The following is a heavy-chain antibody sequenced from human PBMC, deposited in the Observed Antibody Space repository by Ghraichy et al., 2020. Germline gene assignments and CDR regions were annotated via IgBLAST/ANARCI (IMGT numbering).Heavy chain of an antibody. J-gene: IGHJ2*01. CDR3: AREGYDILTGYSDWYFDL. Sequence: GGSLRLSCAASGFTVSSNYMSWVRQAPGKGLEWVSVIYSGGSTYYADSVKGRFTISRDNSKNTLYLQMNSLRAEDTAVYYCAREGYDILTGYSDWYFDLWGRGTLVTVSS. V-gene: IGHV3-66*01. CDR1: GFTVSSNY. D-gene: IGHD3-9*01. CDR2: IYSGGST.